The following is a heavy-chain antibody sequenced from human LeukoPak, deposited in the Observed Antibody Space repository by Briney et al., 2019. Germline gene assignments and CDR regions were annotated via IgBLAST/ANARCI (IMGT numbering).Heavy chain of an antibody. CDR2: IFHSGST. Sequence: SETLSLTCTVSGGSISSSSYYWGWIRQPPGKGLQWIGEIFHSGSTNYNPSLKSRVTISVDNSKNQFSLTLTSVTAADTAVYYCAREVGGDFDALDYWGQGTLVTVSS. CDR1: GGSISSSSYY. V-gene: IGHV4-39*07. J-gene: IGHJ4*02. CDR3: AREVGGDFDALDY. D-gene: IGHD4-17*01.